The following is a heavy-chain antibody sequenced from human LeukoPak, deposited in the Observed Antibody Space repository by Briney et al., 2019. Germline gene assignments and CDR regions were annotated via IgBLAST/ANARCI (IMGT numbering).Heavy chain of an antibody. Sequence: TGGSLRLSCAASRFTFNTYTMSWVRQAPGKGLEWVSTISGSGGSTYYADSVKGRFTISSDNSKNTLYLQMNSLRAEDTAVYYCAKDEDDWGQGTLVTVSS. V-gene: IGHV3-23*01. CDR1: RFTFNTYT. CDR2: ISGSGGST. CDR3: AKDEDD. J-gene: IGHJ4*02.